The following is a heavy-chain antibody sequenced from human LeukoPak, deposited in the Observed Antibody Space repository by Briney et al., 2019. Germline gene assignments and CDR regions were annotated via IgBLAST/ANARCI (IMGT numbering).Heavy chain of an antibody. Sequence: SETLSLTCTVSGGSISGYYWSWIRQTPGRGLEWIASIHSSGTTKYNPSLKSRVTMSVDTSKNQFCLRLTSVTAADTAVYFCARGYFYTSGSSNPFDYWGQGALVTVSS. CDR3: ARGYFYTSGSSNPFDY. J-gene: IGHJ4*02. V-gene: IGHV4-4*09. D-gene: IGHD3-22*01. CDR2: IHSSGTT. CDR1: GGSISGYY.